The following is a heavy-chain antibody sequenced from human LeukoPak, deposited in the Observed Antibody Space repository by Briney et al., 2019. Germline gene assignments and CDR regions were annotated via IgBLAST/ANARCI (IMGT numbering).Heavy chain of an antibody. J-gene: IGHJ6*02. V-gene: IGHV4-30-2*01. CDR3: ARVGYYYYGMDV. CDR1: GGSISSGGYS. CDR2: IYHSGST. Sequence: SQTLSLTCAVSGGSISSGGYSWGWIRQPPGKGLEWIGYIYHSGSTYYNPSLKSRVTISVDRSKNQFSLKLSSVTAADTAVYYCARVGYYYYGMDVWGQGTTVTVSS.